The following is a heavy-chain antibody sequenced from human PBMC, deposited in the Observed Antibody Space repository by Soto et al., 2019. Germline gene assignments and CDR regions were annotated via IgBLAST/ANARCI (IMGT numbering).Heavy chain of an antibody. J-gene: IGHJ4*02. Sequence: QVTLKESGPVLVKPTETLTLTCTASGFSLSNARMSVSWIRQPPGKALEWLAHIFSNDAKSCSAALKSRLTISKDTSKSQVVLTMTNMDPVDTATYYCARIRGWGWLGPNDYWGQGTLVTVSS. CDR1: GFSLSNARMS. D-gene: IGHD3-10*01. CDR3: ARIRGWGWLGPNDY. CDR2: IFSNDAK. V-gene: IGHV2-26*01.